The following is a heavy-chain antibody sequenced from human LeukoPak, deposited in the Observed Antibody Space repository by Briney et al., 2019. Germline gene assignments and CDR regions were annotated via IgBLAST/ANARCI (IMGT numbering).Heavy chain of an antibody. CDR3: ARQRDSGFDFDS. V-gene: IGHV5-51*01. J-gene: IGHJ4*02. Sequence: GESLKISCMGSGYSFTNYWIGWVRKVPGSGLEWMEVIYPSDSDTRYSPSFQAQVTISADKSIDTAYLQWSSLKASDTAMYYCARQRDSGFDFDSWGQGTLVTVSS. CDR1: GYSFTNYW. D-gene: IGHD5-12*01. CDR2: IYPSDSDT.